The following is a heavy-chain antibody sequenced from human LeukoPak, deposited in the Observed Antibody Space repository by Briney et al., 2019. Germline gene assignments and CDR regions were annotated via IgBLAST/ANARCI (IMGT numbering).Heavy chain of an antibody. Sequence: SGGSTYNADSVKGRFTISRDSSKNTLYVQLNSLRAEDTAVYYCAKGDYYYGMDVWGQGTTVTVSS. CDR3: AKGDYYYGMDV. V-gene: IGHV3-23*01. J-gene: IGHJ6*02. CDR2: SGGST.